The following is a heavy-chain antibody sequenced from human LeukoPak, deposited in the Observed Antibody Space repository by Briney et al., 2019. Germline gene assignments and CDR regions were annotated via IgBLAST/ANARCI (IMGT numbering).Heavy chain of an antibody. D-gene: IGHD6-19*01. V-gene: IGHV4-4*07. CDR2: IYTSGST. CDR3: ASVSYSSGWYPFDY. CDR1: GGSISSYY. Sequence: PSETLSLTCTVSGGSISSYYWSWIRQPAGKGLEWIGRIYTSGSTNYNPSLKSRVTMSVGTSKNQFSLKLSSVTAADTAVYYCASVSYSSGWYPFDYWGQGTLATVSS. J-gene: IGHJ4*02.